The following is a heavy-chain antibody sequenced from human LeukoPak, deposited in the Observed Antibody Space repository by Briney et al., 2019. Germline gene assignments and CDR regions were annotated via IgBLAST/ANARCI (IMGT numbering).Heavy chain of an antibody. CDR1: GFIFSDDH. J-gene: IGHJ4*02. V-gene: IGHV3-11*01. CDR2: ISPAGDAV. Sequence: GRSLRLSCAPSGFIFSDDHISWNRQVSGEWLGWVAYISPAGDAVYFADSVRGQITISRDNAKNSLFLQMSSLTAEDTAVYYCSGGRDITVAGPGGYFDYWGQGSLVTVSS. CDR3: SGGRDITVAGPGGYFDY. D-gene: IGHD6-19*01.